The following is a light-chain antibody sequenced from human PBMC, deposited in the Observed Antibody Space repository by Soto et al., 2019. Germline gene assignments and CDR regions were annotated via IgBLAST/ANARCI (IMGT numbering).Light chain of an antibody. Sequence: EVVLTQSQGTLSLSPGERATLSCRASQGVTTAYLAWYQHKPGQAPRLLIYGASNRATGIPDRFSGSGSGTDFTLTISRLEPEDCAVYSCQQYGASPLFTFGPGTKVDLK. V-gene: IGKV3-20*01. CDR2: GAS. CDR1: QGVTTAY. CDR3: QQYGASPLFT. J-gene: IGKJ3*01.